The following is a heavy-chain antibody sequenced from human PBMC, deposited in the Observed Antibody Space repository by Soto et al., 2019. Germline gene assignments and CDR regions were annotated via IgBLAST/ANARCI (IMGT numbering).Heavy chain of an antibody. CDR3: ARGGTPIDY. CDR2: ISAYNGNT. J-gene: IGHJ4*02. CDR1: GYTFTNFG. Sequence: QVQLVQSGAEVKKPGASVKVSCKTSGYTFTNFGLSWVRQAPGQGLEWMGGISAYNGNTNYAQNFQGRVTMPTDTSTSTAYMELRSLRSDDTAVYYWARGGTPIDYWGQGTLVTVSS. D-gene: IGHD3-16*01. V-gene: IGHV1-18*01.